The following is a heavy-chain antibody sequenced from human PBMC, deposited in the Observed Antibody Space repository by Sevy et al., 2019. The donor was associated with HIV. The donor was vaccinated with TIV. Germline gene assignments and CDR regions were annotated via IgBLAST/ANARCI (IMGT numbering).Heavy chain of an antibody. V-gene: IGHV3-33*01. J-gene: IGHJ4*02. CDR1: GFTFSSYG. CDR3: ARSEWLRLDYFDY. Sequence: GGSLRLSCAASGFTFSSYGMHWVRQAPGKGLEWVAVIWYDGSNKYYADSVKGRFTISRDNSKNTLYLQMNSLRAEDTAVYYCARSEWLRLDYFDYWGQGTLVTVSS. D-gene: IGHD5-12*01. CDR2: IWYDGSNK.